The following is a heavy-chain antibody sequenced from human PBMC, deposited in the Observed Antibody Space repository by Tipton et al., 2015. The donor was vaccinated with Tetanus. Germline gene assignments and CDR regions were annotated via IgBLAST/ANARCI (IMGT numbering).Heavy chain of an antibody. CDR2: ISWNSGSI. J-gene: IGHJ4*02. D-gene: IGHD5-24*01. CDR3: AKGQMH. CDR1: GFTFDDYA. V-gene: IGHV3-9*01. Sequence: SLRLSCAASGFTFDDYAMHWVRQAPGKGLEWVSGISWNSGSIGYADSVKGRFTISRDNAKNSLYLQMNSLRAEDTALYYCAKGQMHWGQGTLVTVSS.